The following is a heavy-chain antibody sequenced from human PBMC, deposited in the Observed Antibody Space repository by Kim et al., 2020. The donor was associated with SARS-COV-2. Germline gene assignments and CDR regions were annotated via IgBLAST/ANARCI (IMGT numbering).Heavy chain of an antibody. CDR1: GFTFSHYC. CDR3: ARDMGVYYGFYYFGLDV. J-gene: IGHJ6*01. V-gene: IGHV3-7*03. CDR2: INQDEGDK. Sequence: GVSLRLSCFASGFTFSHYCMSWVRQAPGKGLEWVASINQDEGDKYYVDSVRGRFTVSRDNAKNSLYLEMRSLRVEDTARYYCARDMGVYYGFYYFGLDV. D-gene: IGHD1-26*01.